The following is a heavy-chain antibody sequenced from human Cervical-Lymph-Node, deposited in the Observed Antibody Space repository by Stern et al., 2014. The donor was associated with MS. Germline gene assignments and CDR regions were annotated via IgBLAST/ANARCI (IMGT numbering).Heavy chain of an antibody. Sequence: QVTLKESGPTLVKPTQTLTLTCSFSGFSLRTRGVSVSWIRQPPGKALEWLALIYWDDGKRYSSSLKSRLTISEDTSKNQVVLTMTNMDPVDTGTYYCAHSHTDAGTFYVSWGQGALVTVSS. D-gene: IGHD2/OR15-2a*01. CDR3: AHSHTDAGTFYVS. J-gene: IGHJ5*02. V-gene: IGHV2-5*02. CDR2: IYWDDGK. CDR1: GFSLRTRGVS.